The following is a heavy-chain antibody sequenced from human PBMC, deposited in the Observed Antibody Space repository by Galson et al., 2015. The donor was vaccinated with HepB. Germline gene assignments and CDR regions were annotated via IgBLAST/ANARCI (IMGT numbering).Heavy chain of an antibody. D-gene: IGHD2-8*01. CDR3: ARPPYCTDGVCYDY. CDR2: INPNSGDT. V-gene: IGHV1-2*06. J-gene: IGHJ4*02. Sequence: SVKVSCKASAYTFTGYYIHWVRRAPGQGLEWMGRINPNSGDTNYAQKFQGRVTMTRDTSINTVYMELSRLRSDDTAVYYCARPPYCTDGVCYDYWGQGTLVTVSS. CDR1: AYTFTGYY.